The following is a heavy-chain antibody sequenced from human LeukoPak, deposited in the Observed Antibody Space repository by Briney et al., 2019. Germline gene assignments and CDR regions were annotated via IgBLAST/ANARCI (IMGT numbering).Heavy chain of an antibody. CDR3: ARGLFYDSSGYTNLNY. CDR1: GYTFTSYD. Sequence: ASVKVSCKASGYTFTSYDINWVRQATGQGLEWMGWMNPNSGNTGYAQKFQGRVTMTRNTSISTAYMELSGLRSEDTAVYYCARGLFYDSSGYTNLNYWGQGTLVTVSS. V-gene: IGHV1-8*01. D-gene: IGHD3-22*01. CDR2: MNPNSGNT. J-gene: IGHJ4*02.